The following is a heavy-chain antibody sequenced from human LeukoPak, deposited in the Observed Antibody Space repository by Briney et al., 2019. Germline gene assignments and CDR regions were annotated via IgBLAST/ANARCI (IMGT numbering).Heavy chain of an antibody. Sequence: GGSLRLSCAASGFTFSSYGMHWVRQAPGKGLEWVAVIWYDGSNKYYADSVKGRFTISRDNSKNTLYLQMNSLRAEDTAVYYCAKDGVLVYFDYWGQGTLVTVSS. CDR2: IWYDGSNK. CDR3: AKDGVLVYFDY. V-gene: IGHV3-33*06. J-gene: IGHJ4*02. D-gene: IGHD2/OR15-2a*01. CDR1: GFTFSSYG.